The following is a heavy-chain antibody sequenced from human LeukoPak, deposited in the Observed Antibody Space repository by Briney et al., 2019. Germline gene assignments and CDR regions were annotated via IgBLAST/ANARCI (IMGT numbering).Heavy chain of an antibody. CDR1: GFTFSSHW. CDR2: IKEDGSIQ. Sequence: GGSLRLSCVASGFTFSSHWMTWVRQAPGKGLEWLANIKEDGSIQYYLDSVRGRFTISRDNAKTSVYLQLNSLRADDTAVYFCARGPRNDPWGQGTLVTVSS. D-gene: IGHD1-14*01. J-gene: IGHJ5*02. V-gene: IGHV3-7*03. CDR3: ARGPRNDP.